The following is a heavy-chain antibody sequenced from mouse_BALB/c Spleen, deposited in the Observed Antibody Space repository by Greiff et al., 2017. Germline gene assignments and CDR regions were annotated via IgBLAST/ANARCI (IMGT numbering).Heavy chain of an antibody. V-gene: IGHV5-4*02. Sequence: DVKLVESGGGLVKPGGSLKLSCAASGFTFSDYYMYWVRQTPEKRLEWVATISDGGSYTYYPDSVKGRFTISRDNAKNNLYLQMSSLKSEDTAMYYCARGYYGSSRYFDYWGQGTTLTVSS. CDR1: GFTFSDYY. D-gene: IGHD1-1*01. CDR2: ISDGGSYT. CDR3: ARGYYGSSRYFDY. J-gene: IGHJ2*01.